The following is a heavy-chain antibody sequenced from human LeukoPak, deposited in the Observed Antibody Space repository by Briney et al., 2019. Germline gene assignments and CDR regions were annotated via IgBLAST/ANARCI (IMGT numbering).Heavy chain of an antibody. V-gene: IGHV4-59*11. D-gene: IGHD4-23*01. J-gene: IGHJ4*02. CDR1: GGSISSHY. CDR3: ALGGAYGGNSAVDY. CDR2: IYYSGST. Sequence: SETLSLTCTVSGGSISSHYWSWIRQPPGKGLEWIGCIYYSGSTNYNPSLKSRVTISVDTSKNQFSLKLSSVTAADTAVYYCALGGAYGGNSAVDYWGQGTLVTVSS.